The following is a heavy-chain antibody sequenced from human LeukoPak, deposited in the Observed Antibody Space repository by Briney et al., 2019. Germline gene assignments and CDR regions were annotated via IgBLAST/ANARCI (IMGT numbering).Heavy chain of an antibody. J-gene: IGHJ6*03. CDR3: AKDSDWSRSWYYYMDV. Sequence: GGSLRLACTGSGFTFSLCAMSWVSQAPGKGLEWVPAITGSGGETYYADSLMGRFTISRDNSKNTLYLQMNSLRAEDTAVYYCAKDSDWSRSWYYYMDVWGKGTTVTVSS. D-gene: IGHD6-13*01. CDR2: ITGSGGET. CDR1: GFTFSLCA. V-gene: IGHV3-23*01.